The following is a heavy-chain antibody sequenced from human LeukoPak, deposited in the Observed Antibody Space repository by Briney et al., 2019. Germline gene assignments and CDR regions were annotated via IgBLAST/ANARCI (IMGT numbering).Heavy chain of an antibody. Sequence: SETLSLTCTVSGGSISSYYWSWIRQPPGEGLEWIGYIYYSGSTNYNPSLKSRVTISVDTSKNQFSLKLSSVTAADTAVYYCARTYYDSSGCRYYFDYWGQGTLVTVSS. D-gene: IGHD3-22*01. CDR1: GGSISSYY. CDR2: IYYSGST. CDR3: ARTYYDSSGCRYYFDY. J-gene: IGHJ4*02. V-gene: IGHV4-59*01.